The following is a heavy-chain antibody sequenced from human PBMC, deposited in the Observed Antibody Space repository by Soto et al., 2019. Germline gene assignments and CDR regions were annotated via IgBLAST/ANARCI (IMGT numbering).Heavy chain of an antibody. CDR3: MLGSGWKDFDY. J-gene: IGHJ4*02. CDR1: GGSISSYY. CDR2: IYKSGSP. D-gene: IGHD3-22*01. V-gene: IGHV4-59*08. Sequence: SETLSLTCSVSGGSISSYYWSWIRQPPGKGLEWIGYIYKSGSPNYNPSLMSRVTISLDTSKNQFSLKLSSVTAADTAVYYCMLGSGWKDFDYSGQGSLVIGSS.